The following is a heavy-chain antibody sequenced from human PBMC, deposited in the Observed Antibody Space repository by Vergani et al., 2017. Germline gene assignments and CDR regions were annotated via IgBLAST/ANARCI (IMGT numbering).Heavy chain of an antibody. CDR2: ISYDGSNK. V-gene: IGHV3-30-3*01. J-gene: IGHJ4*02. CDR3: ASLVSGWYDSDY. CDR1: GFTFSSYA. Sequence: QVQLVESGGGVVQPGRSLRLSCAASGFTFSSYAMHWVRQAPGKGLEWVAVISYDGSNKYYADSVKGRFTISRDNSKNTLYLQMNSLRAEDTAVYYCASLVSGWYDSDYWGQGTLVTVSS. D-gene: IGHD6-19*01.